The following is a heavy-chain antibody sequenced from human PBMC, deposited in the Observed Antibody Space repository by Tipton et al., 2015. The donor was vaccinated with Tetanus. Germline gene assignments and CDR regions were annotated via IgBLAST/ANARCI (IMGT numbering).Heavy chain of an antibody. Sequence: TLSLTCTVSGGSISSYYWSWIRQPPGKGLEWIGYIYYSGGTYYNPSLKSRVTISVDTSKNQFSLKLSSVTAADTAVYYCARVRRGATTDLDYWGQGTLVTVSS. CDR3: ARVRRGATTDLDY. CDR2: IYYSGGT. V-gene: IGHV4-59*12. J-gene: IGHJ4*02. D-gene: IGHD5-24*01. CDR1: GGSISSYY.